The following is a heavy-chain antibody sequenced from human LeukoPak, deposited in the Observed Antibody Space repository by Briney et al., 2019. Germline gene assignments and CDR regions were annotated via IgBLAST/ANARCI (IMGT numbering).Heavy chain of an antibody. D-gene: IGHD6-13*01. J-gene: IGHJ6*03. V-gene: IGHV1-46*01. Sequence: ASVKVSCKAFGYTLTSNYMHWVRQAPGQGPEWMGVISPSGGSTTYAQKFQGRVTLTRDMSTSTDYLELSSLRSEDTAVYYCARRAPGEDSSRYYYYYMDVWGKGTTVTVSS. CDR1: GYTLTSNY. CDR3: ARRAPGEDSSRYYYYYMDV. CDR2: ISPSGGST.